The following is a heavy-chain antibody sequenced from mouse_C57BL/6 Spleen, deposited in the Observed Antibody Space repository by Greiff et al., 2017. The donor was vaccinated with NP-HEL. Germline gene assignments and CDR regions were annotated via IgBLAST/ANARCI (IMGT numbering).Heavy chain of an antibody. V-gene: IGHV1-22*01. CDR3: AREDYGSSYRYFDV. Sequence: VQLQQSGPELVKPGASVKMSCKASGYTFTDYNMHWVKQSHGKSLEWIGYINPNNGGTSYNQKFKGKATLTVTKSSSKAYMELRSLTSEESAVYYCAREDYGSSYRYFDVWGTGTTVTVSS. CDR1: GYTFTDYN. J-gene: IGHJ1*03. CDR2: INPNNGGT. D-gene: IGHD1-1*01.